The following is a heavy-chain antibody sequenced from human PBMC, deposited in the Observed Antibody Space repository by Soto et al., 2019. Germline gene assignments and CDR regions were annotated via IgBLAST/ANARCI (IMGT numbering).Heavy chain of an antibody. CDR1: GGTFSSYT. CDR3: ARDDDSSGYHYYYYGMDV. CDR2: IIPILGIA. Sequence: VKVSCKASGGTFSSYTISWVRQAPGQGLEWMGRIIPILGIANYAQKFQGRVTITADKSTSTAYMELSSLRSEDTAVYYCARDDDSSGYHYYYYGMDVWGQGTTVTVSS. J-gene: IGHJ6*02. D-gene: IGHD3-22*01. V-gene: IGHV1-69*10.